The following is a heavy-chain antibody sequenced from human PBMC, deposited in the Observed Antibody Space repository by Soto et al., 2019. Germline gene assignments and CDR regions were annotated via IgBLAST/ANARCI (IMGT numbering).Heavy chain of an antibody. CDR1: GFTFSNYA. V-gene: IGHV3-23*01. CDR3: AKGPLWFGEPEPDD. J-gene: IGHJ4*02. CDR2: ISGSGGST. Sequence: PGEYLRLSCAASGFTFSNYAMSWVRQAPGKGLEWVSAISGSGGSTYYADSVKGRFTISRDNSKNTLYLQMNSLRAEDTAVYYCAKGPLWFGEPEPDDWGQGTLGTV. D-gene: IGHD3-10*01.